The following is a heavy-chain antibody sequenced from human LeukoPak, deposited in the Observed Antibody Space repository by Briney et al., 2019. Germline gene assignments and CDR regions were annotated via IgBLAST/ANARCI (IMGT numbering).Heavy chain of an antibody. D-gene: IGHD6-13*01. CDR2: ISGSGGST. Sequence: GGSLRLSCAASGFTFSSYAMSWVRQAPGKGLEWVSAISGSGGSTYYTDSVKGRFTISRDNSKNTLYLQMNSLRAEDTAVYYCAKVCLQKAYGYSSSWIDYRGQGTLVTVSS. V-gene: IGHV3-23*01. CDR1: GFTFSSYA. CDR3: AKVCLQKAYGYSSSWIDY. J-gene: IGHJ4*02.